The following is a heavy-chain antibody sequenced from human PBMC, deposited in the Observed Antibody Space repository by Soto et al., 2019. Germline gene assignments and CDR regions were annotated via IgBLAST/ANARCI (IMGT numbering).Heavy chain of an antibody. CDR3: AREGGYCNGGCCRHFDY. V-gene: IGHV3-21*01. J-gene: IGHJ4*02. CDR2: INTASYI. Sequence: EVLLVESGGGLVKPGGYLRLSCAASGYTFSTYSMNWVRQAPGKGLEWVSSINTASYIYYADSVKGRFTISRDDAKNSLYLQMNSLRDEDTAVYYCAREGGYCNGGCCRHFDYWGQGTLVTVSS. D-gene: IGHD2-15*01. CDR1: GYTFSTYS.